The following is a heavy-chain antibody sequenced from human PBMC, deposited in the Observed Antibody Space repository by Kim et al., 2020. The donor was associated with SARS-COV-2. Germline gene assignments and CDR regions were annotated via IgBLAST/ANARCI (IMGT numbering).Heavy chain of an antibody. Sequence: GGSLRLSCAASGFTFSSYWMSWVRQAPGKGLEWVANIKQDGSEKYYVDSVKGRFTISRDNAKNSLYLQMNSLRAEDTAVYYCARDRSSSSWKIKPLNWFDPWGQGTLVTVSS. D-gene: IGHD6-13*01. CDR2: IKQDGSEK. V-gene: IGHV3-7*01. J-gene: IGHJ5*02. CDR1: GFTFSSYW. CDR3: ARDRSSSSWKIKPLNWFDP.